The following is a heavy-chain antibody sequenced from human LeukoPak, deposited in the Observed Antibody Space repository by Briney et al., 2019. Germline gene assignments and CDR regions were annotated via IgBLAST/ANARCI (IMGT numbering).Heavy chain of an antibody. CDR3: ARDSDDFWSGYSPYYFDY. Sequence: PGGSLRLSCAASGFTFSRYSMKWVRQAPGKGLEWISYISTSNSPIYYADSVKGRFTISRDNAKNSLYLQMNSLSAEDTAVYYCARDSDDFWSGYSPYYFDYWGQGTLVTVSS. CDR2: ISTSNSPI. CDR1: GFTFSRYS. J-gene: IGHJ4*02. V-gene: IGHV3-48*01. D-gene: IGHD3-3*01.